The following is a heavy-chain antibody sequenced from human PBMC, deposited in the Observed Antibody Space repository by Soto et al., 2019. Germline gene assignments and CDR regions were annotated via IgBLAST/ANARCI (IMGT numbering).Heavy chain of an antibody. D-gene: IGHD6-6*01. CDR3: AAEGSSRLVVDY. CDR2: IYYSGST. CDR1: GGSISSSSYY. V-gene: IGHV4-39*01. J-gene: IGHJ4*02. Sequence: SETLSLTCTVSGGSISSSSYYWGWIRQPPGKGLEWIGSIYYSGSTYYNPSLKSRVTISVDTSKNQFSLKLSSVTAADTAVYYCAAEGSSRLVVDYWGQGTLVTVSS.